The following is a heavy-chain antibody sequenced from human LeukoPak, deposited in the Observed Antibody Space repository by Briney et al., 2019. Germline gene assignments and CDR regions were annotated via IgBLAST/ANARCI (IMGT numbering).Heavy chain of an antibody. D-gene: IGHD3-22*01. J-gene: IGHJ4*02. V-gene: IGHV3-15*01. Sequence: GGSLRLSCAASGFTFSNAWMSWVRQAPGKGLEWVGRIKSKTDGGTTDYAAPVKGRFTISRDDSKNTLYLQMNSLKTEDTAVYYCTTDSSGYYEGYFDYWGQGILVTVSS. CDR3: TTDSSGYYEGYFDY. CDR1: GFTFSNAW. CDR2: IKSKTDGGTT.